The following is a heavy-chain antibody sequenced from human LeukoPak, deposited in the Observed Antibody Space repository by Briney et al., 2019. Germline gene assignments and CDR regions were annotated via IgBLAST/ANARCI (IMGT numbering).Heavy chain of an antibody. J-gene: IGHJ4*02. V-gene: IGHV4-39*01. CDR1: GGSISGTSYY. CDR3: ARSYGSGMTYYFDY. CDR2: IHYTGRT. D-gene: IGHD3-10*01. Sequence: SETLSLTCTVSGGSISGTSYYWGWLRQPPGKGLEGLGGIHYTGRTYYSPSLKSRVTISVGTAKNQLSLKLSSVTAADTAVYYCARSYGSGMTYYFDYWGQGSLVTVSS.